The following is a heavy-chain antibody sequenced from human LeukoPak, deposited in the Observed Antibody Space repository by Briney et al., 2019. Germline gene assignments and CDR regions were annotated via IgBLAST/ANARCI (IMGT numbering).Heavy chain of an antibody. Sequence: GGSLRLSCSASGFAFSSFAVHWVRQAPGKRLEYVSAISNDGGGKYYGDSVKGRFTISRDNAKNTVYLQINSLRDEDTAVYYCARICSSTDCLIPDWGQGTLVTVSS. V-gene: IGHV3-64*04. D-gene: IGHD2-2*01. J-gene: IGHJ4*02. CDR2: ISNDGGGK. CDR3: ARICSSTDCLIPD. CDR1: GFAFSSFA.